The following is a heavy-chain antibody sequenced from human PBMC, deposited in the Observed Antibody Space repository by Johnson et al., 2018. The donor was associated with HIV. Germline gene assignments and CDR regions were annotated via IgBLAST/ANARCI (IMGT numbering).Heavy chain of an antibody. CDR2: IRYDGNSK. CDR1: GFTFNTYG. J-gene: IGHJ3*02. D-gene: IGHD1-26*01. CDR3: AKESKWESRTPHAFDM. V-gene: IGHV3-30*02. Sequence: QVQLVESGGGVVRPGGSLRLSCAASGFTFNTYGMDWVRQAPGKGLEWVAFIRYDGNSKYYTDSVKGRFTVSRDNSKNTLYLQMKSLRPEDTAVYYCAKESKWESRTPHAFDMWGQGTMVTVSS.